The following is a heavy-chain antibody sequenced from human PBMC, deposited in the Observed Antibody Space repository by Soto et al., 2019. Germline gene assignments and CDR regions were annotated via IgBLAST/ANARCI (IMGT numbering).Heavy chain of an antibody. D-gene: IGHD4-17*01. CDR1: GGSISSGGYS. CDR2: IYHSGST. J-gene: IGHJ3*02. Sequence: QLQLQESGSGLVTPSQTLSLTCAVSGGSISSGGYSWNWIRQPPGKGLEWIGNIYHSGSTYYNASLKXRXTXSIXRSKNQFSLKLSSVTAADTAVYYCGRGDYANAFDIWGQGTMVTVSS. CDR3: GRGDYANAFDI. V-gene: IGHV4-30-2*01.